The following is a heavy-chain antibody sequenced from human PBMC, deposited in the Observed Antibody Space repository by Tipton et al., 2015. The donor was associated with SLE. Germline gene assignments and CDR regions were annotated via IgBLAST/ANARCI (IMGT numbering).Heavy chain of an antibody. D-gene: IGHD4-11*01. J-gene: IGHJ3*02. Sequence: TLSLTCTVSGGSISSGGFYWSWVRQHPGKGLEWIGYIYHSGSTYYNPSLKSRVTMSVDTSKNQFSLKLSSVTAADTAVYYCARGLQSVGAFDIWGQGTMVTVSS. V-gene: IGHV4-31*03. CDR3: ARGLQSVGAFDI. CDR1: GGSISSGGFY. CDR2: IYHSGST.